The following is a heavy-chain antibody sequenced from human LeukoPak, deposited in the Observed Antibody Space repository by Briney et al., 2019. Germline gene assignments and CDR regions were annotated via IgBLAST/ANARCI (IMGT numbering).Heavy chain of an antibody. CDR2: INPNSGGT. D-gene: IGHD3-10*01. Sequence: ASVKVSCKASGYTFTGYYMHWVRQAPGQGLEWMGWINPNSGGTNCAQKFQGRVTMTRDTSTSTVYMQLSSLRFEDTAVYYCARTMVRGVLGNLHFDYWGQGTLVTVSS. J-gene: IGHJ4*02. V-gene: IGHV1-2*02. CDR3: ARTMVRGVLGNLHFDY. CDR1: GYTFTGYY.